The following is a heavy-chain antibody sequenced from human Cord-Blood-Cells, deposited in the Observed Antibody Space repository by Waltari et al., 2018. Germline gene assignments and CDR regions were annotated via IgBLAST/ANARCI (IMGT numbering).Heavy chain of an antibody. J-gene: IGHJ6*02. CDR3: ARGLPSSGSYYYYYGMDV. D-gene: IGHD1-26*01. CDR2: INHSGST. V-gene: IGHV4-34*01. CDR1: GGSFSGYY. Sequence: QVQLQQWGAGLLKPSETLSLTCAVYGGSFSGYYWSWIRQPPGKGLEWIGEINHSGSTNDNPSLKSRVTISVDTSKNQFSLKLSSVTAADTAVYYCARGLPSSGSYYYYYGMDVWGQGTTVTVSS.